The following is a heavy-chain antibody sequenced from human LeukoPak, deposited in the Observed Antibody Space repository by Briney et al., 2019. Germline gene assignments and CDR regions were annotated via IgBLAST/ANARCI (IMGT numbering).Heavy chain of an antibody. V-gene: IGHV3-43*02. CDR1: GFTFVVYS. CDR2: ISGEGGST. Sequence: GGSLRLSCAVSGFTFVVYSMHWVRQAPGNGLEWVSLISGEGGSTHYADSVQGRFTISRENSKNSLYLQMNSLRTEDTALYYCAKVSLTGPYYYYNMDVWGQLTTVTVSS. CDR3: AKVSLTGPYYYYNMDV. D-gene: IGHD3-9*01. J-gene: IGHJ6*02.